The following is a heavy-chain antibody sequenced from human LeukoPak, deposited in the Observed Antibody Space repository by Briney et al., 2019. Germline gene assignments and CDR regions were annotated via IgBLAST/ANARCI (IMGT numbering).Heavy chain of an antibody. J-gene: IGHJ4*02. CDR1: GFTFSNAC. Sequence: PGGSLRLSCAASGFTFSNACMSWVRQAPGKGLEWVGRIKTTPESGTTDYAAPVKGRITISRDDSKNTLYLQMNSLKTEDTAVYYCTTVERWLLSSSPYWGPGTLVTVSS. V-gene: IGHV3-15*01. CDR3: TTVERWLLSSSPY. CDR2: IKTTPESGTT. D-gene: IGHD5-24*01.